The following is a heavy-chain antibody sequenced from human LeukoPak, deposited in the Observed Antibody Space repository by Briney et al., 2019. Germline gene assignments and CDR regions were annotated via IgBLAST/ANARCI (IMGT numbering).Heavy chain of an antibody. J-gene: IGHJ3*02. V-gene: IGHV4-59*12. CDR1: GGSITSYY. Sequence: SETLSLTCAVSGGSITSYYWSWIRQSPGKGLEWIGSIFYTGTTNYNPSLKSRVTMSVDTSKNQFSLKLSSVTAADTAVYYCAREKDDYGDYVAFDIWGQGTMVTVSS. CDR3: AREKDDYGDYVAFDI. D-gene: IGHD4-17*01. CDR2: IFYTGTT.